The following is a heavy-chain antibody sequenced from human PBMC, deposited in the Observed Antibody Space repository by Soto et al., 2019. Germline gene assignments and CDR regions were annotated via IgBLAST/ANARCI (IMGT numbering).Heavy chain of an antibody. CDR2: IYHSGST. J-gene: IGHJ3*02. Sequence: PSETLSLTCAVSGGSISSGGYSWSWIRQPPGKGLEWIGYIYHSGSTYYNPSLKSRVTISVDRSKNQFSLKLSSVTAADTAVYYCARDQENWNGRGLTHAFDIWGQGTMVTVAS. CDR3: ARDQENWNGRGLTHAFDI. V-gene: IGHV4-30-2*01. D-gene: IGHD1-1*01. CDR1: GGSISSGGYS.